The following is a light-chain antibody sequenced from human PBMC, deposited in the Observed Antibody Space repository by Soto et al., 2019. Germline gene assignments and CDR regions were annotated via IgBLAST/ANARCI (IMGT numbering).Light chain of an antibody. CDR1: SSDVDGYNY. CDR3: SSYTSSSTPNV. V-gene: IGLV2-14*01. J-gene: IGLJ1*01. Sequence: QSALTQPASVSGSPGQSITISCTGTSSDVDGYNYVSWYQQHPGKAPKLMIYDVSNRPSGVSIRFSGSKSGNTASLTISGLQAEDEADYYCSSYTSSSTPNVFGTGTKVTVL. CDR2: DVS.